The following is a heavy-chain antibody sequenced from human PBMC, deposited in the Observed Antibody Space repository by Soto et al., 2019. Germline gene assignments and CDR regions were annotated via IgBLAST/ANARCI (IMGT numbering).Heavy chain of an antibody. CDR1: GYTFTSYY. D-gene: IGHD6-6*01. CDR2: INPSGGST. Sequence: TSVKVSCKASGYTFTSYYMHWVRQAPGQGLEWMGIINPSGGSTSYAQKFQGRVTMTRDTSTSTAYMELSSLRSEDTAVYYCARGGSIVAARHNWFDPWGQGTLVTVSS. V-gene: IGHV1-46*01. CDR3: ARGGSIVAARHNWFDP. J-gene: IGHJ5*02.